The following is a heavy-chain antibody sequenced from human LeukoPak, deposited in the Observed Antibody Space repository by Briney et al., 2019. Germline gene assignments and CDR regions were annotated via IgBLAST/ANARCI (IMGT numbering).Heavy chain of an antibody. CDR3: ARNILFAFDI. CDR1: GLTVSSSY. CDR2: IYNDGST. Sequence: GGSLRLSCAASGLTVSSSYMSWVRQAPGKGLEWVSIIYNDGSTYYADSMKGRFTISRDNSKNTLYLQVNSLRAEDTAMYYCARNILFAFDIWGQGTMVTVCS. V-gene: IGHV3-53*01. J-gene: IGHJ3*02.